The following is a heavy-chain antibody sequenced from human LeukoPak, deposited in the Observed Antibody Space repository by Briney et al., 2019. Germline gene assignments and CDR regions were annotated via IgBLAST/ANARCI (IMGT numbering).Heavy chain of an antibody. Sequence: PSETLSLTCTVSGGSISSHYWSWIRQPPGKGLEWIGYIYYSGSTNYNPSLKSRVTMSVDTSKNQFSLMLRSVTAADTAVYYCARDHLPAGAPGYYMDVWGKGTTVTVSS. D-gene: IGHD4/OR15-4a*01. J-gene: IGHJ6*03. V-gene: IGHV4-59*11. CDR1: GGSISSHY. CDR3: ARDHLPAGAPGYYMDV. CDR2: IYYSGST.